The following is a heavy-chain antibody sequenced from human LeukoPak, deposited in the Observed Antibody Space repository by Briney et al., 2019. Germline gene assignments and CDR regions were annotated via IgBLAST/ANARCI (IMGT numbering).Heavy chain of an antibody. CDR1: GYILTNYG. CDR3: ARFLCDNGVCHRAFDI. D-gene: IGHD2-8*01. V-gene: IGHV1-18*01. J-gene: IGHJ3*02. Sequence: GASVKVSCKASGYILTNYGITWARQAPGQGLEWMGWISGYNADTDSAQKVQGRLTMTTDTSTNTAYMELRSLRSDDTAVYYCARFLCDNGVCHRAFDIWGQGTTVTVS. CDR2: ISGYNADT.